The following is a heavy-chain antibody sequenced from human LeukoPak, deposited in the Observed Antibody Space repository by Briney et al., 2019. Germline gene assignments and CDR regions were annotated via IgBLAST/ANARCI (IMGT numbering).Heavy chain of an antibody. Sequence: PGTSLGLSCAASGFNFSDSAMHWVRQPPGKGLEGVAVSSYDGTNKYYADSVNGRFTISRDNSKNTFFLQMNNLRLEDTAVYYCAADYGDYVSPSDWGQGSLVIVSS. J-gene: IGHJ4*02. CDR2: SSYDGTNK. CDR1: GFNFSDSA. CDR3: AADYGDYVSPSD. V-gene: IGHV3-30*04. D-gene: IGHD4-17*01.